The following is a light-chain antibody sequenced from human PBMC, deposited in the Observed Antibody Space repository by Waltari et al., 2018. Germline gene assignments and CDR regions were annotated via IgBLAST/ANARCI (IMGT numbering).Light chain of an antibody. J-gene: IGKJ2*01. CDR1: QSINNY. V-gene: IGKV1-39*01. CDR3: QQTFSIPRSS. Sequence: DIQMTQSPSSLSASVGDRVTIICRATQSINNYLNWYQHKPGRAPKLLIYAASSLQSGVPSRFTGSGSGTHFTLTITSLQPEDFATYYCQQTFSIPRSSFGQGTKLEIK. CDR2: AAS.